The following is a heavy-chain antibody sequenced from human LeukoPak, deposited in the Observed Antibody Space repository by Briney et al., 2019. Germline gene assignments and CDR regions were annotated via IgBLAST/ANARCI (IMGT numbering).Heavy chain of an antibody. CDR2: INPKNGGT. CDR3: AREPPYTGHCDITTCDVSRFDL. CDR1: RNIFTGYF. J-gene: IGHJ4*02. V-gene: IGHV1-2*02. Sequence: ASVKVSCKASRNIFTGYFIHWVRQAPGQGLEWMGWINPKNGGTNPAEKFQGRVTMTRDTSLSTAFMELSGLTSDDTAVYFCAREPPYTGHCDITTCDVSRFDLWGQGTLVTVSS. D-gene: IGHD2-2*01.